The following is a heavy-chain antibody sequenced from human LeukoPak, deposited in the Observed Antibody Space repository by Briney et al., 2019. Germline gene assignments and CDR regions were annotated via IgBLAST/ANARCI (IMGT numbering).Heavy chain of an antibody. CDR2: INDSGRS. J-gene: IGHJ1*01. CDR1: GGSLSDYY. V-gene: IGHV4-34*01. D-gene: IGHD3-10*01. Sequence: SETLSLACVLHGGSLSDYYWSWIRQPPGERPEWIGEINDSGRSNYSPSLKSRVTIDVDTSKNQISLTLTSVTAADTAVYYCVRGRLWFGLFDRWGQGTLVTVSS. CDR3: VRGRLWFGLFDR.